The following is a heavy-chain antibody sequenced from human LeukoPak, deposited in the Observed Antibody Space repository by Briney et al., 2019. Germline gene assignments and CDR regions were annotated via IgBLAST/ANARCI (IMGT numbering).Heavy chain of an antibody. V-gene: IGHV3-49*04. Sequence: PGRSLRLSCTASGFTFGDYAMSWVRQAPGKGLEWVGFIRSKAYGGTTEYAASVKGRFTISRDDSKSIAYLQMNSLKTEDTAVYYCTREESIVGATQAAAEYFQHWGQGTLVTVSS. CDR2: IRSKAYGGTT. CDR1: GFTFGDYA. D-gene: IGHD1-26*01. CDR3: TREESIVGATQAAAEYFQH. J-gene: IGHJ1*01.